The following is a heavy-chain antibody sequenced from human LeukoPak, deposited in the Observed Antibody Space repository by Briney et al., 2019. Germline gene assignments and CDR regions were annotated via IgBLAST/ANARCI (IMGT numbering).Heavy chain of an antibody. J-gene: IGHJ4*02. Sequence: GESLKISCKGSGYSFTSYWIGWVRQMPGKGLEWMGIIYPGDSDTRYSPSFQGQVTISADTSISTAYMELSRLRSDDTAVYYCARAVRPTGPRSREIGYWGQGTLVTVSS. CDR3: ARAVRPTGPRSREIGY. CDR1: GYSFTSYW. CDR2: IYPGDSDT. V-gene: IGHV5-51*01. D-gene: IGHD1-14*01.